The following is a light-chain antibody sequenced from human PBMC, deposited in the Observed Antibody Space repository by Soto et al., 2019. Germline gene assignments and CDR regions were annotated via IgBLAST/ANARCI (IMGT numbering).Light chain of an antibody. CDR1: QSVISDY. Sequence: EIVLTQSPGTLSLSPGDRATLSCRASQSVISDYLAWYQQKPGQAPRLLIYGASKRAAGIPDRFSGSGSGTDFTLTISRLEPEDFAVNYCQQYGSSPLFPFGPGTTV. J-gene: IGKJ3*01. V-gene: IGKV3-20*01. CDR2: GAS. CDR3: QQYGSSPLFP.